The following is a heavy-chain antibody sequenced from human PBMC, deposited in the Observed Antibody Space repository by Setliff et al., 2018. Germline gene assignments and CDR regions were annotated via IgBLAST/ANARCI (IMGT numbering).Heavy chain of an antibody. J-gene: IGHJ4*02. CDR2: INPNSGGT. CDR1: GYTFTGYY. D-gene: IGHD1-26*01. V-gene: IGHV1-2*06. CDR3: ARGGGSVWEPLPWNY. Sequence: ASVKVSCKASGYTFTGYYMHWVRQAPGQGLEWMGRINPNSGGTNYAQKFQGRVTMTRDTSISTAYMELSRLRSDDTAVYYCARGGGSVWEPLPWNYWGQGTLVTVSS.